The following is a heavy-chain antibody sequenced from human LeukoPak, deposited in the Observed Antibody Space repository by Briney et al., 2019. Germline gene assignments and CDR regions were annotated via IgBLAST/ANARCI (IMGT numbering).Heavy chain of an antibody. CDR1: GGSISSYY. Sequence: SETLSLTCTVSGGSISSYYWSWIRQPPGKGLEWIGYIYYSGSTYYNPSLKSRVTISVDTSKNQFSLKLSSVTAADTAVYYCARGSSGSWYWFDPWGQGTLVTVSS. J-gene: IGHJ5*02. CDR2: IYYSGST. V-gene: IGHV4-59*12. D-gene: IGHD6-13*01. CDR3: ARGSSGSWYWFDP.